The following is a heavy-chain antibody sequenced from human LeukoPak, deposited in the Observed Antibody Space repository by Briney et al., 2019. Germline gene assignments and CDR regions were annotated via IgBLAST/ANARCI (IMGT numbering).Heavy chain of an antibody. D-gene: IGHD2-2*01. J-gene: IGHJ4*02. V-gene: IGHV4-34*01. Sequence: RPSETLSLTCAVSGVSFSGYYWSWIRQPPGKGLEWIGEINHSGSTNYNPSLKSRVTISVDTSKNQFSLKLSSVTAADTAVYYCARDAGYCSSTSCYLDYWGQGTLVTVSS. CDR1: GVSFSGYY. CDR3: ARDAGYCSSTSCYLDY. CDR2: INHSGST.